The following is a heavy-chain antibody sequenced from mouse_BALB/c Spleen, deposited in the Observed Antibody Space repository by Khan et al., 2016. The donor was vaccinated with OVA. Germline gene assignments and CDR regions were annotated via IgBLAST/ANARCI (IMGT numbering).Heavy chain of an antibody. CDR2: ISYGGST. D-gene: IGHD2-13*01. CDR3: ARKSDYGYAMDY. V-gene: IGHV3-2*02. CDR1: GYSITSDYA. J-gene: IGHJ4*01. Sequence: EVQLQESGPGLVKPSQSLSLTCTVTGYSITSDYAWDWIRQFPGNKLEWTGYISYGGSTCYNPSLKSRISITRDTSKNPVYLHVHSVNTEDTATYYCARKSDYGYAMDYWGQGTSVTVSS.